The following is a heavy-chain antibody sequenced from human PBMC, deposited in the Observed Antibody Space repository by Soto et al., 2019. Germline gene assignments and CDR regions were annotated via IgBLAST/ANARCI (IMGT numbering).Heavy chain of an antibody. J-gene: IGHJ3*01. Sequence: PSETLSLTCTLSADSISSSRSYWVWTRQPPGKGLEWIGSIYYVGTTYYNPSLQSRVTISVDTSKNLFSLSLSSVTAADTAIYYCARRGLIVFPLWGQGTMVTVSS. CDR1: ADSISSSRSY. CDR3: ARRGLIVFPL. V-gene: IGHV4-39*01. D-gene: IGHD3-22*01. CDR2: IYYVGTT.